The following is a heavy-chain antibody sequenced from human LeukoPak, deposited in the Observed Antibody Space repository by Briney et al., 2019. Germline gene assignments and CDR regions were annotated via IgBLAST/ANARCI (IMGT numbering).Heavy chain of an antibody. CDR2: ISGSGGST. J-gene: IGHJ4*02. Sequence: GGSLRLSCAASEFTFSSHAMSWVRQAPGKGLAWVSAISGSGGSTYYADSVKGRFTISRDNSKNTLYLQMDSLRAEDTAVYYSAKQQWLLLPIDYWGQGTLVTVSS. V-gene: IGHV3-23*01. CDR1: EFTFSSHA. CDR3: AKQQWLLLPIDY. D-gene: IGHD3-22*01.